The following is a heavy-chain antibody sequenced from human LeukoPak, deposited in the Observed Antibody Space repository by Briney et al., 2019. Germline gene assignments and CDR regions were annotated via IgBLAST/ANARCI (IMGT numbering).Heavy chain of an antibody. J-gene: IGHJ4*02. CDR3: ARPPYGDYDGSPYYFDY. D-gene: IGHD4-17*01. CDR1: GFTFSSYA. V-gene: IGHV3-30-3*01. CDR2: ISYDGSNK. Sequence: GGSLRLSCAVSGFTFSSYAMHWVRQAPGKGLEWVAVISYDGSNKYYADSVKGRFTISRDNSKNTLYLQMNSLRAEDTAVYYCARPPYGDYDGSPYYFDYWGQGTLATVSS.